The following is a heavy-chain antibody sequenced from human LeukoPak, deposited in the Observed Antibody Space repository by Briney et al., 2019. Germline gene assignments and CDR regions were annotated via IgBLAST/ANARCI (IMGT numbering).Heavy chain of an antibody. J-gene: IGHJ4*02. CDR3: ARKDYGGNSARPFDY. Sequence: SVKVSCKASGGTFSSYAISWVRQAPGQGLEWMGGIIPIFGTANYAQKFQGRVTITADESTSTAYMELSSLRSEDTAVYYCARKDYGGNSARPFDYWGQGTLVTVSS. CDR2: IIPIFGTA. CDR1: GGTFSSYA. V-gene: IGHV1-69*01. D-gene: IGHD4-23*01.